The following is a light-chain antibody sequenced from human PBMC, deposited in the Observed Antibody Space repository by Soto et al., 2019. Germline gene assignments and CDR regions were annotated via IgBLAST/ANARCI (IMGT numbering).Light chain of an antibody. V-gene: IGLV1-44*01. CDR3: VAWEDCLNGYV. CDR2: TNT. J-gene: IGLJ1*01. Sequence: QSVLTQPPSPFGTPGQRVTISCSGSSSNIGSNTVNWYQHLPGTAPKLLIYTNTQRPSGAPARFSGSKSGTSASLAISGLQSGDEVDDYCVAWEDCLNGYVFGPGTKATVL. CDR1: SSNIGSNT.